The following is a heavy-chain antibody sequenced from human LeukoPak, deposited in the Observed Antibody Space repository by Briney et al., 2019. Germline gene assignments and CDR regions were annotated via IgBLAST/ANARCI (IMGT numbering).Heavy chain of an antibody. V-gene: IGHV4-39*01. J-gene: IGHJ3*02. CDR3: ARRADFSMIVVADVFDI. Sequence: SETLSLTCSVSGGSISSSSYYWGWIRPPPGKGLAWVGCIYYSGSTYYNPSIKSRVTISVDTSKNQFSLKLTSVTAADTAVYYCARRADFSMIVVADVFDIWGQGTMVTVSS. CDR1: GGSISSSSYY. CDR2: IYYSGST. D-gene: IGHD3-22*01.